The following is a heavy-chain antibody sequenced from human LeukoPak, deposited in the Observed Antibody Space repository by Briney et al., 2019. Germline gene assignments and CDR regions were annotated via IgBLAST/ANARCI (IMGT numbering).Heavy chain of an antibody. J-gene: IGHJ4*02. CDR3: ATRPGGSTWHGVFDF. Sequence: APTLSLTCTVSGVSMRNHLWRWIRQPPGKGRECLGYIYDSETTNYNPSLKSRVTISLDTSKNPFSLKLSSVTAADTALYYCATRPGGSTWHGVFDFWSRGTLVTVSS. D-gene: IGHD6-13*01. V-gene: IGHV4-59*11. CDR2: IYDSETT. CDR1: GVSMRNHL.